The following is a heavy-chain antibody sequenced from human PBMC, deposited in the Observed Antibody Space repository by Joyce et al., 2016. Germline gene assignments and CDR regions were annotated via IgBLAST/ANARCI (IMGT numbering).Heavy chain of an antibody. CDR3: ARGGGVHNSYAEYFQH. J-gene: IGHJ1*01. CDR1: GASINSYY. V-gene: IGHV4-59*01. D-gene: IGHD3-16*01. Sequence: QVQLQESGPGLVKPSETLSLTCTVSGASINSYYWNWILQPPGKGLEWIGHIYYSGSTNYNPSLKSRVTISVDTSKNQFSLNLRAVTAADTAVYYCARGGGVHNSYAEYFQHWGQGTLVTVSS. CDR2: IYYSGST.